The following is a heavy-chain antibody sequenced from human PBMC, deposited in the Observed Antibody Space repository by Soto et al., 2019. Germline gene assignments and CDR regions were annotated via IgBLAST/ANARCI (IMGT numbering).Heavy chain of an antibody. J-gene: IGHJ4*01. Sequence: QLQLQQSGPGLVQPSETLSLTCSVSGGSFSSDNYYWGWIRQPPGEGLEWLGSMYYTGSFHYNPCLKGGVASSVDTSKSRFTPRLTSVTAADTAVYYCVRTYSSGWYPSYYFDSWGHGTLVTVSS. CDR1: GGSFSSDNYY. CDR2: MYYTGSF. CDR3: VRTYSSGWYPSYYFDS. D-gene: IGHD6-19*01. V-gene: IGHV4-39*01.